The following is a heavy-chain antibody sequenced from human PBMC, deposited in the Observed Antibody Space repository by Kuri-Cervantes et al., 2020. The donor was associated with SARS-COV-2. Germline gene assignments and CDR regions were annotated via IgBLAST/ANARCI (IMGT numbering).Heavy chain of an antibody. D-gene: IGHD4-11*01. V-gene: IGHV4-34*01. CDR3: VRAGEDDDSNYVDWFDP. CDR2: INHSGST. Sequence: SETLSLTCAVYGGSFSGYYWSWIRQPPGKGLEWIGEINHSGSTNYNPSLKSRVTISVDTSKNQFSLKLSSVTAADTAVYYCVRAGEDDDSNYVDWFDPWGQGTLVTVSS. CDR1: GGSFSGYY. J-gene: IGHJ5*02.